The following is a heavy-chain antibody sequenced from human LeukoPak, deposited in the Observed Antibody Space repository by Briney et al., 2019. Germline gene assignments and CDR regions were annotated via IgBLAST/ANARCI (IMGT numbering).Heavy chain of an antibody. V-gene: IGHV3-48*01. CDR1: GFTFTSYS. CDR2: INDVSKTT. D-gene: IGHD7-27*01. J-gene: IGHJ4*02. CDR3: ARDSNWAFDY. Sequence: GGSLRLSCAASGFTFTSYSMNWVRQAPGKGLEWVSYINDVSKTTYYADSVKGRFTISRDNAKNSVYLQMNSLRGEDTSVYFCARDSNWAFDYWGQGTLVTVSS.